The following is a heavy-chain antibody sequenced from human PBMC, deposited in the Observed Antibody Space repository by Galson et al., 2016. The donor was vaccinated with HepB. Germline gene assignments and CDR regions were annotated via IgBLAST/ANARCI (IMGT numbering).Heavy chain of an antibody. CDR2: IKVDGSEK. D-gene: IGHD6-19*01. CDR1: GFTFTTYW. V-gene: IGHV3-7*03. CDR3: ARDIITGWYFEY. Sequence: SLRLSCAASGFTFTTYWMYWLRQAPGKGPEWVASIKVDGSEKYYLDSVKGRFTTSRDNARSSLYLKMNSLRVEDTGMYYCARDIITGWYFEYWGQGTPVTVSS. J-gene: IGHJ4*02.